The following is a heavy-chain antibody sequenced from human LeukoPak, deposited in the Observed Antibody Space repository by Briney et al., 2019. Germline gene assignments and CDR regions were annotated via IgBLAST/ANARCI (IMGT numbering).Heavy chain of an antibody. D-gene: IGHD2-2*01. CDR2: VSGSGGSA. Sequence: GGSLRLSCEASGFTFSSYAMSWVRQAPGKGLEWVSVVSGSGGSAYYADSVKGRFTISRDNSKNTLYLQMNSLRAEDTAVYYCAKELGYCSSTSCLVYYYYGMDVWGQGTTVTVSS. CDR3: AKELGYCSSTSCLVYYYYGMDV. J-gene: IGHJ6*02. V-gene: IGHV3-23*01. CDR1: GFTFSSYA.